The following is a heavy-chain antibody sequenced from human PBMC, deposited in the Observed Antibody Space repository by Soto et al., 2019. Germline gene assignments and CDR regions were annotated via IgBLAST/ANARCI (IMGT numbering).Heavy chain of an antibody. Sequence: QVQIQQWGGGLLKPSETLSLSCTVYGGSFSNYAWSWIRQPPGRGLEWIGEIYHNGKSDYNPSLKSRVTIAVYTSKNQFSLTLSSVIAADTAVYFCARGGYWRFDYWAQGALVTVSS. CDR1: GGSFSNYA. D-gene: IGHD3-22*01. CDR2: IYHNGKS. J-gene: IGHJ4*02. V-gene: IGHV4-34*01. CDR3: ARGGYWRFDY.